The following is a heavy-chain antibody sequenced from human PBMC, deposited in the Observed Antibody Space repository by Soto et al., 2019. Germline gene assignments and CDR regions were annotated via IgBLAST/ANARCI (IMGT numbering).Heavy chain of an antibody. V-gene: IGHV4-59*08. CDR2: IYYSGST. CDR3: ARRYGVYFDY. CDR1: GGSISSYY. D-gene: IGHD4-17*01. J-gene: IGHJ4*02. Sequence: SETLSLTCTVSGGSISSYYWSWIRQPPGKGLEWIGCIYYSGSTYYNPSLKSRVTISVDTSKNQFSLKLSSVTAADTAVYYCARRYGVYFDYWGQGTLVTVSS.